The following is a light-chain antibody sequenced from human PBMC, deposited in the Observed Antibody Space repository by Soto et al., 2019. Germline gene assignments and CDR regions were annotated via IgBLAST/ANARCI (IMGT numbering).Light chain of an antibody. J-gene: IGKJ1*01. CDR3: QQYGSSPGT. CDR1: QSVISTY. V-gene: IGKV3-20*01. CDR2: GAS. Sequence: EIVLTQSPGTLSLSPGERATLSCRASQSVISTYLAWYQQKPGQAPRLLIYGASIRDTGIPDRFSGSGSGTDFTLTIRRLESEDFAVYYCQQYGSSPGTFGQGTKVDIK.